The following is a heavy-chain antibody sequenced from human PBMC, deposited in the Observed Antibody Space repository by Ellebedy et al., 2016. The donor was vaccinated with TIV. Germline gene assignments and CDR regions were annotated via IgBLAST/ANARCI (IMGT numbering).Heavy chain of an antibody. D-gene: IGHD4-23*01. CDR3: ARHFPGSYGGPFDY. V-gene: IGHV4-39*01. CDR2: IYYSGST. J-gene: IGHJ4*02. CDR1: GGSISSSSYY. Sequence: SETLSLTCTVSGGSISSSSYYWGWIRQPPGKGLEWIGSIYYSGSTYYNPSLKSRVTISVDTSKNQFSLKLSSVTAADTAVYYCARHFPGSYGGPFDYWGQGTLVTVSS.